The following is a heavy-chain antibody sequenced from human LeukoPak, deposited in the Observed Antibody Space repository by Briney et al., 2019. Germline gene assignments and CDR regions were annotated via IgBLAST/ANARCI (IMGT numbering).Heavy chain of an antibody. CDR1: GGSLSSGSYY. Sequence: SETLSLTWTVSGGSLSSGSYYWSWLGQPAGTGLEWVGRLYSSGSTNYNPSLKSRVTISVDTSKNQLSMRLSSVTAADTAVYYCARHVGDFYGSGSHNWFDPWGQGTLVTVSS. D-gene: IGHD3-10*01. CDR3: ARHVGDFYGSGSHNWFDP. V-gene: IGHV4-61*02. CDR2: LYSSGST. J-gene: IGHJ5*02.